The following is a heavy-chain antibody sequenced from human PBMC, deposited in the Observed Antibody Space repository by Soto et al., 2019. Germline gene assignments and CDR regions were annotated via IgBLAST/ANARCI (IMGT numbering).Heavy chain of an antibody. CDR2: IYPGDSDT. CDR3: ARHTCSSTSCYYYYGMDV. Sequence: SLKISCKGSGYSFTSYWIGWVRQVPGKGLEWMGIIYPGDSDTRYSPSFQGQVTISADKSISTAYLQWSSLKASDTAMYYCARHTCSSTSCYYYYGMDVWGQGTTVTVS. CDR1: GYSFTSYW. D-gene: IGHD2-2*01. J-gene: IGHJ6*02. V-gene: IGHV5-51*01.